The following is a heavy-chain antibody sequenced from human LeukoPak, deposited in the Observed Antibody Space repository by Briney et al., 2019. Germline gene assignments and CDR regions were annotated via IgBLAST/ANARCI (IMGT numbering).Heavy chain of an antibody. Sequence: GGTLRFSSAASGFTFNSYEMNWLRQAPGQELEWVSYISSSGRTIYHADSVKVRFTISRDKAKNSMYVEMNRLRGEDTGVYYCAEIGITMIGGVWGKGTTVTISS. J-gene: IGHJ6*04. CDR2: ISSSGRTI. CDR1: GFTFNSYE. D-gene: IGHD3-10*02. CDR3: AEIGITMIGGV. V-gene: IGHV3-48*03.